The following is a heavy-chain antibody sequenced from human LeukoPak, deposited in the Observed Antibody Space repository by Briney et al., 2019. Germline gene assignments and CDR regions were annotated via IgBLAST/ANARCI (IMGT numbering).Heavy chain of an antibody. CDR1: GGSVSSGNYY. CDR3: ARWVRAGSHFQH. J-gene: IGHJ1*01. CDR2: IYYSGST. Sequence: PSETLSLTCTVPGGSVSSGNYYWSWIRQSPGKGLEWIGYIYYSGSTNYNPSLKSRVSISVDTSKNQFSLKLNSVTAADTAVYYCARWVRAGSHFQHWGQGTLVTVSS. V-gene: IGHV4-61*01.